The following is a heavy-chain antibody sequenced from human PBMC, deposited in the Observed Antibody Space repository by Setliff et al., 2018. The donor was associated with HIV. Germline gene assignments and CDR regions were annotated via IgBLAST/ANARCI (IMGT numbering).Heavy chain of an antibody. Sequence: SETLSLTCSVSGDSISRSGTYWNWIRQHPDKGLEWIGYIHFSGGSYYHPSLESRVSMSVDSSKNQFSLKLSSVTAADTAVYYCARDGPGGYFFESWGQGTLVAVSS. CDR3: ARDGPGGYFFES. V-gene: IGHV4-31*03. D-gene: IGHD2-15*01. J-gene: IGHJ4*02. CDR2: IHFSGGS. CDR1: GDSISRSGTY.